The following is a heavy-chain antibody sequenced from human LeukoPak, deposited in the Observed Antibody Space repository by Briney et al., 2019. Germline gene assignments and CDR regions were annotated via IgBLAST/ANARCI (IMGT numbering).Heavy chain of an antibody. CDR3: AKDLPAAYFDY. Sequence: GGSLRLSCAASGFTFSSCGMHWVRQAPGKGLEWVAFIRSDGSIKYYADSVKGRFAISRDNSKNTLYLQMSSLRPEDTAVYCCAKDLPAAYFDYWGQGTLVTVSS. D-gene: IGHD2-2*01. V-gene: IGHV3-30*02. CDR1: GFTFSSCG. CDR2: IRSDGSIK. J-gene: IGHJ4*02.